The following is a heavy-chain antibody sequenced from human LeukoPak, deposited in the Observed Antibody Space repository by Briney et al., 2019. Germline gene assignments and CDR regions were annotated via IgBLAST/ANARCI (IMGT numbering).Heavy chain of an antibody. CDR3: ARNEGISGWYYFDY. J-gene: IGHJ4*02. CDR1: GGSISNYY. V-gene: IGHV4-59*01. CDR2: VYYSGST. Sequence: SETLSLTCTVSGGSISNYYWSWIRQPPGKGLEWVGYVYYSGSTNYNPPLKSRVTISVDTSKNQFSLKLSSVTAADTAVYYCARNEGISGWYYFDYWGQGTLVTVSS. D-gene: IGHD6-19*01.